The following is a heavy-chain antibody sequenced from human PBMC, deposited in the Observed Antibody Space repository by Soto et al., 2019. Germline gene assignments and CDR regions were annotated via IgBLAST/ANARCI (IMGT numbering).Heavy chain of an antibody. CDR2: IWYDGSRT. Sequence: QVQLVESGGGVVQPGTSLRHSCAASGFTFSTYGMHWVRQAPGKGLDWVALIWYDGSRTYYAESVKGRFTISRDNSKNTLLLQMNSLRVEDTAVYYCAREQIGVAGSTYDYWGQGTLVTVS. CDR3: AREQIGVAGSTYDY. J-gene: IGHJ4*02. V-gene: IGHV3-33*01. D-gene: IGHD6-19*01. CDR1: GFTFSTYG.